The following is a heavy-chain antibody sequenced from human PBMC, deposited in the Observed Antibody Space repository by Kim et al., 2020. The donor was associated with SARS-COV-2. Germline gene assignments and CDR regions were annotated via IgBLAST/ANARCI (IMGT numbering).Heavy chain of an antibody. CDR1: GFAFSAYA. CDR2: IGGHETDT. J-gene: IGHJ4*02. V-gene: IGHV3-23*05. D-gene: IGHD5-18*01. CDR3: AKKGLPSASRPPIIDY. Sequence: GGSLRLSCAASGFAFSAYAMNWVRQAPGRGLERVSAIGGHETDTYYADSVRGRFTISRENSTFTLYLQMNTLTAEDTAIYYCAKKGLPSASRPPIIDYWGQGAVVT.